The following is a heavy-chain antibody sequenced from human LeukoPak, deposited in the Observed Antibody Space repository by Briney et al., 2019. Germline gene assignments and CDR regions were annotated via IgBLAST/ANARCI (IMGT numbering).Heavy chain of an antibody. Sequence: ASVKVSCKASGYTFTSYDINWVRQATGQGLEWMGWMNPNSGNTGYAQKFQGRVTITRNTSISTAYMELSSLRSEDTAVYYCARGRWEPSSGYYYYYMDVWGKGTTVTVSS. CDR1: GYTFTSYD. CDR3: ARGRWEPSSGYYYYYMDV. J-gene: IGHJ6*03. D-gene: IGHD1-26*01. V-gene: IGHV1-8*03. CDR2: MNPNSGNT.